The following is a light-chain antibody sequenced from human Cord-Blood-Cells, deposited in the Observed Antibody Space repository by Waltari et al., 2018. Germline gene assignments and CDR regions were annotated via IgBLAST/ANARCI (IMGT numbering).Light chain of an antibody. V-gene: IGLV2-23*01. CDR2: EGS. CDR3: CSYAGSSTWV. Sequence: QSALTQPASVSGSPGQSITISCTGTSSDVGSYNLVSWYQQHPGKAPNLVIYEGSKRPSGVSNGFSGSKSGNTATLTSSGLQAEDEADYYCCSYAGSSTWVFGGGTKLTVL. J-gene: IGLJ3*02. CDR1: SSDVGSYNL.